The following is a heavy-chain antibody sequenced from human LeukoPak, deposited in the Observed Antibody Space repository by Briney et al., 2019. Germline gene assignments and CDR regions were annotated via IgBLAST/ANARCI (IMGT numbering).Heavy chain of an antibody. J-gene: IGHJ5*02. CDR1: GGSIGSYY. V-gene: IGHV4-4*09. D-gene: IGHD3-22*01. CDR2: IYTSGST. CDR3: AAAQIDYYDSSGYYYGWFDP. Sequence: SETLSLTCTVSGGSIGSYYWSWIRQPPGKGLEWIGYIYTSGSTNYNPSLKSRVTMSVDTSKNQFSLKLSSVTAADTAVYYCAAAQIDYYDSSGYYYGWFDPWGQGTLVTVSS.